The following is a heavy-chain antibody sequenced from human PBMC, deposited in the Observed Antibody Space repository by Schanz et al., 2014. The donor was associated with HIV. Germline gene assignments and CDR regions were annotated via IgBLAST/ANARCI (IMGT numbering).Heavy chain of an antibody. CDR2: SSAYRDNT. D-gene: IGHD1-26*01. V-gene: IGHV1-18*01. CDR1: GYTFRGFG. Sequence: QVHLVQSGAEVKNPGASVKVSCKASGYTFRGFGISWVRQAPGQGLEWLGWSSAYRDNTNYAQKVQGRVTMTTDTSTNTAYMELRSLRFDDTAVYYCARGPKWEGLMDVWGQGTTVIVSS. CDR3: ARGPKWEGLMDV. J-gene: IGHJ6*02.